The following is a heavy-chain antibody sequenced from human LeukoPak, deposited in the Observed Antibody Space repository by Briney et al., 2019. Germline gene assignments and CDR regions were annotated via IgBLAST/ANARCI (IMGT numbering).Heavy chain of an antibody. CDR1: GGSVSSGSYY. Sequence: PTQTLSLTCTVSGGSVSSGSYYWSWIRQPAGKGLEWIGRIYPSGSTIYPSGTTHYNPSLKSRVTISVDTSKNQFSLKVDSVTAADAAVYFCARGTGTTNFDYWGQGTLVTVSS. V-gene: IGHV4-61*02. D-gene: IGHD1-1*01. CDR3: ARGTGTTNFDY. CDR2: IYPSGSTIYPSGTT. J-gene: IGHJ4*02.